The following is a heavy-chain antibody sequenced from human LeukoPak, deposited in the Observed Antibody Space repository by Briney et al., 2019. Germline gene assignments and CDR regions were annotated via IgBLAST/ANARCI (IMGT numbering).Heavy chain of an antibody. CDR1: GFTFSSYA. CDR2: ISYDGSNK. CDR3: ARVGTYYDSLGAFDV. J-gene: IGHJ3*01. D-gene: IGHD3-22*01. V-gene: IGHV3-30-3*01. Sequence: GRSLRLSCAASGFTFSSYAMHWVRQAPGKGLEWVAVISYDGSNKYYADSMKGRFTISRDNAENSLYLQMNSLRAEDTAVYYCARVGTYYDSLGAFDVWGQGTMVTVSS.